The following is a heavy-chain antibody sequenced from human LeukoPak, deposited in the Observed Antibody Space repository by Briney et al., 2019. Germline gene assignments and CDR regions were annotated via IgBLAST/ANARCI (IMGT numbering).Heavy chain of an antibody. CDR2: IYPGDSDT. CDR1: GYSFSNYW. J-gene: IGHJ4*02. V-gene: IGHV5-51*01. Sequence: GESLKISCKGSGYSFSNYWIAWVRQMPGKGLEWMGIIYPGDSDTRYSPSFQGQVTFSADKSISTAYLQWSSLKASDTAIYCCARRSTVATRLFDSWGQGTLVTVSS. D-gene: IGHD6-6*01. CDR3: ARRSTVATRLFDS.